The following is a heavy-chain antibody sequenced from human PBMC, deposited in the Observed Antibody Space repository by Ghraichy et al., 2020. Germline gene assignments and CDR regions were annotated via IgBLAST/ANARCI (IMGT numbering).Heavy chain of an antibody. V-gene: IGHV4-59*01. CDR3: ARVFYDSELTVDY. D-gene: IGHD2/OR15-2a*01. CDR2: IYYSGST. Sequence: SETLSLTCTVSGGSISSYYWSWIRQPPGKGLEWIGYIYYSGSTNYNPSLKSRVTISVDTSKNQFSLKLSSVTAADTAVYYCARVFYDSELTVDYWGQGTLVTVSS. J-gene: IGHJ4*02. CDR1: GGSISSYY.